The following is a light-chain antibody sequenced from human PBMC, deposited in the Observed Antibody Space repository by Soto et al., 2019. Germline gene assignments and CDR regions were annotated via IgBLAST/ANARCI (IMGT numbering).Light chain of an antibody. Sequence: EIVLTQSPATVSLSPGERATLSCRASQSVSNYLAWYQQKPGQAPRLLIYGASSRATGIPARFSGSGSGTDFTLTISRLEPEDFAVYYCQQYGSSPGLTFGGGTTVDI. CDR3: QQYGSSPGLT. CDR1: QSVSNY. J-gene: IGKJ4*01. V-gene: IGKV3-20*01. CDR2: GAS.